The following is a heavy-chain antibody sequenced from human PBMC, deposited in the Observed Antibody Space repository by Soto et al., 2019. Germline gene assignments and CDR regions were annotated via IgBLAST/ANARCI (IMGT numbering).Heavy chain of an antibody. D-gene: IGHD5-12*01. CDR1: GGTFSSYT. Sequence: QVQLVQSGAEVNKPGSSVKVSCKASGGTFSSYTICWVRQAPGQGLEWMGRIIPILGIANYAQKFQGRVTITADISTSTAYMELSSLRSEDTAVYYCAVLSSYDLHRSRAFDIWGQGTMVTVSS. J-gene: IGHJ3*02. CDR3: AVLSSYDLHRSRAFDI. V-gene: IGHV1-69*02. CDR2: IIPILGIA.